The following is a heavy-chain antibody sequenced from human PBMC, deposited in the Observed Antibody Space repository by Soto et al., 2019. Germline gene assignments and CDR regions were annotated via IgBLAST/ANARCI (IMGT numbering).Heavy chain of an antibody. CDR1: GGPISSGDYY. D-gene: IGHD3-10*01. CDR2: IYYSGST. Sequence: PSETLSLTCTVSGGPISSGDYYWSWIRQPPGKGLEWIGYIYYSGSTYYNPSLKSRVTISVDTSKNQFSLKLSSVTAADTAVYYCARAALWSAYYFDYWGQGTLVTVSS. J-gene: IGHJ4*02. CDR3: ARAALWSAYYFDY. V-gene: IGHV4-30-4*01.